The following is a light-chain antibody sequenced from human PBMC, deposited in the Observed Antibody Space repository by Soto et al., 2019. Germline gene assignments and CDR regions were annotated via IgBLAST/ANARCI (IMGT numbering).Light chain of an antibody. CDR2: EVS. V-gene: IGLV2-14*01. CDR1: SSDIGGYSY. Sequence: QSALAQPASVSGSPGQSITISCTGTSSDIGGYSYVSWYQQYPGRAPKLMLYEVSNRPSGVSNRFSGSKSGNTASLTISGLQAEDEADYYCSSYTSSSTLLYVFGTGTKLTVL. CDR3: SSYTSSSTLLYV. J-gene: IGLJ1*01.